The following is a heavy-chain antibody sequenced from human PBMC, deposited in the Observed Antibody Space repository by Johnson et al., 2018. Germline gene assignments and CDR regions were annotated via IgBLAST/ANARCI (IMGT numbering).Heavy chain of an antibody. CDR2: ISSSSSYI. V-gene: IGHV3-21*01. D-gene: IGHD3-22*01. CDR1: GFTFSSYN. Sequence: VQLVESGGGLVKPGGSLRLSCAASGFTFSSYNMNWVRQAPGKGLEWVSSISSSSSYIYYADSVKGLFTSSRENAKNSLYLQMKSLRVEDTAVYYCARNYYDSSGSYGDAFDIWGQGTMVIVSS. CDR3: ARNYYDSSGSYGDAFDI. J-gene: IGHJ3*02.